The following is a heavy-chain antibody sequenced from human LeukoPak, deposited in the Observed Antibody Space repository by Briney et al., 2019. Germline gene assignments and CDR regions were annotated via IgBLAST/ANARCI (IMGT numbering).Heavy chain of an antibody. CDR3: ATHYDSSGYWDYGALDY. CDR2: ISAYNGNT. Sequence: GASVKVSCKASGYTFSGYYMHWVRQAPGQGLEWMGWISAYNGNTNYAQKLQGRVTMTTDTSTSTAYMELRSLRSDDTAVYYCATHYDSSGYWDYGALDYWGQGTLVTVSS. D-gene: IGHD3-22*01. CDR1: GYTFSGYY. V-gene: IGHV1-18*04. J-gene: IGHJ4*02.